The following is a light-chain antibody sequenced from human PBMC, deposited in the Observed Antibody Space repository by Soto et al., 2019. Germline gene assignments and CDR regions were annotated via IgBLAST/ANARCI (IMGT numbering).Light chain of an antibody. V-gene: IGKV4-1*01. CDR3: QQYYSTPPS. CDR2: WAS. Sequence: DIVMTQSPDSLAVSLGERATINCKSSQSVLYSSNNKNYLAWYQQKPGQPPKLLIDWASTRESGVPVRFSGRGSETDFTFTSSRLQAEDVVVYYCQQYYSTPPSFGGGTKVEI. CDR1: QSVLYSSNNKNY. J-gene: IGKJ4*01.